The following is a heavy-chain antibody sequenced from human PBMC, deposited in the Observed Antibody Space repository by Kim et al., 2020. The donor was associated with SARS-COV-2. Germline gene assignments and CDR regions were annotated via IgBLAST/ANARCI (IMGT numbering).Heavy chain of an antibody. V-gene: IGHV3-23*01. J-gene: IGHJ6*02. Sequence: GGSLRLSCAASGFTFSSYDMNWVRQAPGKGLEWVSGISGSGGTTYYADSVKGRFTISRDNSKNTVYLQMNSLRAEDTAVYYCAKDTSISRHGLLDVWGQGTAVTVSS. CDR2: ISGSGGTT. CDR3: AKDTSISRHGLLDV. D-gene: IGHD6-13*01. CDR1: GFTFSSYD.